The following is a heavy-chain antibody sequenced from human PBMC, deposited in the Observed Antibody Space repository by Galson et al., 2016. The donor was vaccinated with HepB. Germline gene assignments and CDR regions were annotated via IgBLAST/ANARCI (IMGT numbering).Heavy chain of an antibody. D-gene: IGHD6-19*01. CDR2: YDRADDET. V-gene: IGHV1-24*01. Sequence: SVKVSCKVSGYTLAELSIHWVRQAPGRGLEWMGGYDRADDETIYAQKFQGRVTVTEDMSTDTAYMNLNSLNSEDTAVYFCAIAKAGTSRSQVYFFDYWGQGTLVIVSS. CDR1: GYTLAELS. J-gene: IGHJ4*02. CDR3: AIAKAGTSRSQVYFFDY.